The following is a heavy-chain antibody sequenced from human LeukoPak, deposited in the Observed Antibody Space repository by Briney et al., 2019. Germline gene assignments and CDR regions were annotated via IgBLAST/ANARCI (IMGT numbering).Heavy chain of an antibody. D-gene: IGHD3-10*01. J-gene: IGHJ5*02. CDR2: IIPIFGTA. Sequence: SVKVSCKASGGTFSSYAISWVRQAPGQGLEWMGGIIPIFGTANYAQKFQGRVTITADESTSTAYMELSSLRSEDTAVYYCARDGNYYGSGSYYNWFDPWGQGTLVTVSS. CDR1: GGTFSSYA. CDR3: ARDGNYYGSGSYYNWFDP. V-gene: IGHV1-69*01.